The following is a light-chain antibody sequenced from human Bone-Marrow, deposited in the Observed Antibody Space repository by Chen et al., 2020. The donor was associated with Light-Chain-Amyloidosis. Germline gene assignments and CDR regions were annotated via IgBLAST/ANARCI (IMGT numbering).Light chain of an antibody. CDR2: GEK. CDR3: NSRDGSAIHA. CDR1: SLRSYY. J-gene: IGLJ3*02. V-gene: IGLV3-19*01. Sequence: SSELTQDPAVSVALGQTVRITCQGDSLRSYYASWYQQKPGQAPVLVMFGEKSRPSGIPDRFAGTIARNTASVTIAGAQAEDEAEDYCNSRDGSAIHAFGGGTKVTV.